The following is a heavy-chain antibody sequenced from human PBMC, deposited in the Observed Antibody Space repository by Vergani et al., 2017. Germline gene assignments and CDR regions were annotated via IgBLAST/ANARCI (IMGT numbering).Heavy chain of an antibody. V-gene: IGHV4-30-4*08. CDR1: GGSISSGDHN. CDR3: ARGETTYRWVDP. J-gene: IGHJ5*02. CDR2: IYYLGTT. D-gene: IGHD2/OR15-2a*01. Sequence: QVQLQESGPRLVKPSQTLSLTCPISGGSISSGDHNWSWVRQPPGKGLQWIGHIYYLGTTYYSPSLESRATISVDTSKNQFSLTLTSVTSADTAVYWCARGETTYRWVDPWGQGTLVTVSS.